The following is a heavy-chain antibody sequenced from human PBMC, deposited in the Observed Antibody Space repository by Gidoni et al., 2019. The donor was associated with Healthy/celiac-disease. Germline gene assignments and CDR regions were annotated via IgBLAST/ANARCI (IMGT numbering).Heavy chain of an antibody. J-gene: IGHJ4*02. V-gene: IGHV3-30*02. CDR3: AKSAGTFLTGYYNDLDY. Sequence: VQLVESGGGVVQPGGSLILSCAASGFTFRSYGMHWVRQAPGKGLEWVAFIRYDGRNKYYADSVKGRFTISRDNSKNTLDRQMNSLRAEDTAGYYCAKSAGTFLTGYYNDLDYWGQGTLVTVSS. CDR1: GFTFRSYG. D-gene: IGHD3-9*01. CDR2: IRYDGRNK.